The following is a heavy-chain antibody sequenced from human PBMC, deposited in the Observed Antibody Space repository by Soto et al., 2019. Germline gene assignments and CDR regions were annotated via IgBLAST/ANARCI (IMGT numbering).Heavy chain of an antibody. CDR1: GFTFSSYS. J-gene: IGHJ5*02. V-gene: IGHV3-21*01. D-gene: IGHD3-9*01. CDR3: ARDLTGSSASVT. CDR2: ISSSSSYI. Sequence: EVQLVESGGGLDKPGGSLRLSCAASGFTFSSYSMNWVRQAPGKGLEWVSSISSSSSYIYYADSVKGRFTISRDNAKNSLYLQLNSLRAEDTAVYYCARDLTGSSASVTWGQGTLVTVSS.